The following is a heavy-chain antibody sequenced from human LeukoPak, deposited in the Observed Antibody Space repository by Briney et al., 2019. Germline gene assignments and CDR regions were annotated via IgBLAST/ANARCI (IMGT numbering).Heavy chain of an antibody. CDR1: GFTCRNYA. Sequence: GGSLRLSCAASGFTCRNYAMHWVRQAPGKGLEYLSAINGNGGSTYYATSVKGKFTITRDNSKNTLYLQMDSLSAEDLAVFYCARSLGAGSYLDFWGQGTLVTVSP. V-gene: IGHV3-64*01. J-gene: IGHJ4*02. CDR2: INGNGGST. D-gene: IGHD3-10*02. CDR3: ARSLGAGSYLDF.